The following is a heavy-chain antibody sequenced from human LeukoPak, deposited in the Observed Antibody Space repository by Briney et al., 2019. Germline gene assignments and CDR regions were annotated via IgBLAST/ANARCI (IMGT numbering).Heavy chain of an antibody. CDR1: GGSISSYY. J-gene: IGHJ4*02. CDR3: ARGNYDFWSGSMGNNFDY. V-gene: IGHV4-59*08. D-gene: IGHD3-3*01. Sequence: PSETLSLTCTVSGGSISSYYWSWIRQPPGKGLEWIGYIYYSGSTNYNPSLKSRVTISVDTSKNQFSLKLSSVTAADTAVYYCARGNYDFWSGSMGNNFDYWGQGTLVTASS. CDR2: IYYSGST.